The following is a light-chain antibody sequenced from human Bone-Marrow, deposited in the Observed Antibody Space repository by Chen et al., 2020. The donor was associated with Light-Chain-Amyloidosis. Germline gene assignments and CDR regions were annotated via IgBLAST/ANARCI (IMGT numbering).Light chain of an antibody. CDR1: NSNVGDNY. J-gene: IGLJ3*02. V-gene: IGLV1-47*01. Sequence: QSVLTQPPSASGTPGQRVTPHCFGSNSNVGDNYVYWYQQFPGTAPKLLIYRNNERPSGVSDRFSGSKSGTLASLAISGLRSEDEADYYCASWDDTLGGQWVFGGGTKLTVL. CDR3: ASWDDTLGGQWV. CDR2: RNN.